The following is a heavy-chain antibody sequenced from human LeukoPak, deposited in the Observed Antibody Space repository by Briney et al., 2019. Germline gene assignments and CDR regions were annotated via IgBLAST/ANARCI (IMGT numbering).Heavy chain of an antibody. CDR2: ISASGGST. D-gene: IGHD3-22*01. J-gene: IGHJ4*02. CDR1: GFTFNSNG. CDR3: AKELEYYDSSGYPSPFFDY. V-gene: IGHV3-23*01. Sequence: GRSLRLSCAASGFTFNSNGMSWVRQAPGKGLEWVSVISASGGSTYYADSVKGRFTISRDNSKNTLYLQINSLRAEDTAVYYCAKELEYYDSSGYPSPFFDYWGQGTLVTVSS.